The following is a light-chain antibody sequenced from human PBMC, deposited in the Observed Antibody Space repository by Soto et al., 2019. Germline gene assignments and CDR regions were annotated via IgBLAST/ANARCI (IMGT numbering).Light chain of an antibody. CDR3: QQSYVSPRT. J-gene: IGKJ1*01. CDR1: QSISSY. Sequence: DIQMTQFPSSLSASVGDRVTITCRASQSISSYLNWYQQRPGKAPNLLIYDATRLHSGVPPRFSGSGYGTDFTLTITSLQLEDFATYYCQQSYVSPRTFGQGTKVDI. CDR2: DAT. V-gene: IGKV1-39*01.